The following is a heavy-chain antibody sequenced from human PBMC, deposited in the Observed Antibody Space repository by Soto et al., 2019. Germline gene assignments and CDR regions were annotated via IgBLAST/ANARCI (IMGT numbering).Heavy chain of an antibody. CDR3: ARDLQQLVHDY. CDR2: IIPVLGIA. D-gene: IGHD6-13*01. Sequence: QVQLVQSGAEVKKPGSSVKVSCKASGGTFSSYTISWVRQAPGQGLEWMGRIIPVLGIANYAQKFQGRVTITADKSTSTAYMELSSLRSEDTAVYYCARDLQQLVHDYWGKGTLVTVSS. J-gene: IGHJ4*02. V-gene: IGHV1-69*08. CDR1: GGTFSSYT.